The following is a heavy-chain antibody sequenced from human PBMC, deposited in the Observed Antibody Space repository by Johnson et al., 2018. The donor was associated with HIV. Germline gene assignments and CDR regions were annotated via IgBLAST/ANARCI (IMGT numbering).Heavy chain of an antibody. CDR1: GFTFSSYG. V-gene: IGHV3-33*06. Sequence: VQLLESGGGVVQPGRSLRLSCVASGFTFSSYGMHWVRQAPGKGLEWVAVIWYDGSNKKYADSVKGRFSISRDNSKITLYLQMSNLRVEDTAVYYCAKGIYDFWGGYLLDAFDMWGQGTMVTVSS. J-gene: IGHJ3*02. CDR3: AKGIYDFWGGYLLDAFDM. CDR2: IWYDGSNK. D-gene: IGHD3-3*01.